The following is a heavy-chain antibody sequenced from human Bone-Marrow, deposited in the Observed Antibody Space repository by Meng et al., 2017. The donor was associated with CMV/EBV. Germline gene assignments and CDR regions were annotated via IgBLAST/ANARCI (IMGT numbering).Heavy chain of an antibody. CDR1: GFTFSNYW. CDR2: INSDGSST. CDR3: AKGLYSSSWYVPRTHYYYYGMDV. V-gene: IGHV3-74*01. Sequence: GESLKISCAASGFTFSNYWMHWVRQAPGKGLVWVSRINSDGSSTSYADSVKGRFIISRDNAKKTLYLQMNSLRAEDTAVYYCAKGLYSSSWYVPRTHYYYYGMDVWGQGTTVTVSS. J-gene: IGHJ6*02. D-gene: IGHD6-13*01.